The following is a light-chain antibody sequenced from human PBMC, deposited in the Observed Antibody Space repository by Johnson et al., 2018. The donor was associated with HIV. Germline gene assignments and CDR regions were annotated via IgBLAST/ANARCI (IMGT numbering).Light chain of an antibody. CDR3: GSWDSSLSAFV. CDR2: DNN. Sequence: QSLLTQPPSVSAAPGHKVTISCSGSSSNIGNSYVSWYQQLPGTAPKLLIYDNNKRPSEIPDRFSGSKSGTSATLGITGLQTGDETDYYCGSWDSSLSAFVFGTGTKVTVL. J-gene: IGLJ1*01. V-gene: IGLV1-51*01. CDR1: SSNIGNSY.